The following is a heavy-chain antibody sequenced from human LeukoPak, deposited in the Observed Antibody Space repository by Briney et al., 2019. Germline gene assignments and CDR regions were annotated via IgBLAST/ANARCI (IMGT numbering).Heavy chain of an antibody. D-gene: IGHD4-11*01. Sequence: ASVKVSCKASGYTFTGYYMHWVRQAPGQGLEWMGWINPNSGGTNYAQKFQGRVTMTRDTSISTAYMELSRLRSDDKAVYYCARDRMTTVTTAYYYMDVWGKGTTVTVSS. CDR3: ARDRMTTVTTAYYYMDV. V-gene: IGHV1-2*02. J-gene: IGHJ6*03. CDR2: INPNSGGT. CDR1: GYTFTGYY.